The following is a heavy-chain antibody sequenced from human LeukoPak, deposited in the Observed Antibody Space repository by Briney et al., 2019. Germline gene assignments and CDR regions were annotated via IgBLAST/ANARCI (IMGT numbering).Heavy chain of an antibody. J-gene: IGHJ4*02. CDR1: GGSISSYY. Sequence: SETLSLTCTVSGGSISSYYWSWIRQPPGKGLEWIGYIYYSGSTNYNPSLKSRVTISVDTSKNQFSLKLSSVTAADTAVYYCARLRDGCSSTSCYEFDYWGQGTLVTVSS. CDR2: IYYSGST. D-gene: IGHD2-2*01. CDR3: ARLRDGCSSTSCYEFDY. V-gene: IGHV4-59*08.